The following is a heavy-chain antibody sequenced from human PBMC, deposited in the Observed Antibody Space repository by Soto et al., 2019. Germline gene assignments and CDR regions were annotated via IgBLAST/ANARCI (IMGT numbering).Heavy chain of an antibody. J-gene: IGHJ4*02. Sequence: PSETLSLTCTVSGGSISSYYWILIRQPPGKGPEWIGYIYYSGSTNYNPSLKSRVTISVDTSKNQFSLKVSSVTAADTAVYYCARRYGTVFDYWGQGTLVTVSS. CDR2: IYYSGST. D-gene: IGHD6-13*01. V-gene: IGHV4-59*01. CDR3: ARRYGTVFDY. CDR1: GGSISSYY.